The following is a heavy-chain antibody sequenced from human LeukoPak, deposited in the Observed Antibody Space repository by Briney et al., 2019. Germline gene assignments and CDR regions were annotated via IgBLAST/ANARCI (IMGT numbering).Heavy chain of an antibody. CDR1: GYSFTSYW. Sequence: ESLKISCKGSGYSFTSYWIGCVRQMPGKGLEWMGIIYPGDSDTRYSPSFQGQVTISAEKSISTAYLQWSSLKASDTAMYYCARRYSSSWSDYWGQGTLVTVSS. D-gene: IGHD6-13*01. J-gene: IGHJ4*02. CDR2: IYPGDSDT. V-gene: IGHV5-51*01. CDR3: ARRYSSSWSDY.